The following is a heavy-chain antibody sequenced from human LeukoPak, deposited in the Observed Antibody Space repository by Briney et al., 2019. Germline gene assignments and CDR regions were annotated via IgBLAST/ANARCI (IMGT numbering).Heavy chain of an antibody. J-gene: IGHJ4*02. V-gene: IGHV1-2*02. CDR2: INPNSGGT. CDR3: ARTWGILYSSGWYYFDY. Sequence: ASVKVSCKASGYTFTGYYMHWVRQAPGQGLEWMGWINPNSGGTNYAQKFQGRVTMTRDTSISTAYMELSRLRSDDTAVYYCARTWGILYSSGWYYFDYWGQGTLVTVSS. CDR1: GYTFTGYY. D-gene: IGHD6-19*01.